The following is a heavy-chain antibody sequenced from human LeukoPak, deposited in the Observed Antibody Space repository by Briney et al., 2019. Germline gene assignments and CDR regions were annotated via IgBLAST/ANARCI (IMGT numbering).Heavy chain of an antibody. D-gene: IGHD5-12*01. CDR2: IRYDGSTQ. CDR1: GFTLSRFG. V-gene: IGHV3-33*07. CDR3: ARGRKWLRPREAKMRGSNFDY. J-gene: IGHJ4*02. Sequence: PGRSLRLSCAASGFTLSRFGMFWVRQAPGKGLEWVAVIRYDGSTQSYADSVKGRFTISRDNSKNTVDLQLNSLRADDTAVYYCARGRKWLRPREAKMRGSNFDYWGQVTLVTVSS.